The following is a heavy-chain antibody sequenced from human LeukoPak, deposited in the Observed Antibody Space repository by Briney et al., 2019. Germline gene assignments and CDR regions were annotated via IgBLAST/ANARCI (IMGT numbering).Heavy chain of an antibody. CDR2: VDPNSGNT. V-gene: IGHV1-8*03. J-gene: IGHJ4*02. D-gene: IGHD2-15*01. Sequence: ASVKVSCKASGYTFTSYDINWVRQATGQGLEWMGWVDPNSGNTAYSQKFQGRVTITRNTSISTAYMELSSLRSEDTAVYYCAKSGRYCSGGSCYQEASLDYWGQGTLVTVSS. CDR3: AKSGRYCSGGSCYQEASLDY. CDR1: GYTFTSYD.